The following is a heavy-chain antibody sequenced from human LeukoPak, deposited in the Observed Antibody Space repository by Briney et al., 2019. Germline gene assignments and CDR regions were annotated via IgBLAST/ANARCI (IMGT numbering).Heavy chain of an antibody. Sequence: GGSLILSCAVSGFSFGNSAMSWVRQAPGKGLEWISGISASGHYTYTADSLKGRFTISRDNSKNTLYLQMNSLRAEDTALYYCAKDGSWGDYQFYFYIDVWGKGTTVTVSS. D-gene: IGHD3-16*01. CDR3: AKDGSWGDYQFYFYIDV. J-gene: IGHJ6*03. V-gene: IGHV3-23*01. CDR2: ISASGHYT. CDR1: GFSFGNSA.